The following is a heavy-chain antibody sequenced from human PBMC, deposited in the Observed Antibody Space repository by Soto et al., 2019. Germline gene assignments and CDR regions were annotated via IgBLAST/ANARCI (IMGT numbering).Heavy chain of an antibody. CDR3: ASPFEYSSSRYYGMDV. V-gene: IGHV1-46*01. CDR2: INPGGGST. CDR1: GYTFTSYY. Sequence: QVQLVQSGAEVKKPGASVKVSCKASGYTFTSYYMHWVRQAPGQGLEWMGLINPGGGSTSYAQKFQGRVTMTRDTSTSTVYMEVSSLRSEDTAVYYCASPFEYSSSRYYGMDVWGQGTTVTVSS. J-gene: IGHJ6*02. D-gene: IGHD6-6*01.